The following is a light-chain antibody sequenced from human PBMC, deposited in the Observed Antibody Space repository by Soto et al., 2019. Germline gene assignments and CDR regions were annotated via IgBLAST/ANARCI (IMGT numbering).Light chain of an antibody. CDR1: SSNVGEDND. J-gene: IGLJ3*02. CDR2: GIR. Sequence: QSALTQPPSVSGAPGQRVTISCTGISSNVGEDNDVYWYRQHPGAAPKLVIFGIRNRPSGVSKRFSGSKSGTSASLAISGLQGEDEADYYCRAYTYSMTVYVFGAGTKLTVL. V-gene: IGLV1-40*01. CDR3: RAYTYSMTVYV.